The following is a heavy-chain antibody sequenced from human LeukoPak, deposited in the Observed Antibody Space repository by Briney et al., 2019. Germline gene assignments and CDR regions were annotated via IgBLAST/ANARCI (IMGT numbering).Heavy chain of an antibody. V-gene: IGHV3-66*01. CDR3: AREPQGDSSGYDAFDV. D-gene: IGHD3-22*01. J-gene: IGHJ3*01. CDR2: IYSGGXT. Sequence: IYSGGXTYYADSVXXXXXXXRDSSKXMLFLQMNSLRAEDTAVYYCAREPQGDSSGYDAFDVWGQGTLVTVSS.